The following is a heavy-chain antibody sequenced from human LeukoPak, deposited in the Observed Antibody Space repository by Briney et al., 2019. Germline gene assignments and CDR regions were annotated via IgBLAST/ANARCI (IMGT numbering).Heavy chain of an antibody. CDR2: INPNSGGT. V-gene: IGHV1-2*02. D-gene: IGHD1-20*01. Sequence: GASVKVSCKASGYTFTGYYMHWVRQAPGQGLEWMGWINPNSGGTNYAQKFQGRVTMTRDTSISTAYMELRRPRSDDTALYYCAREVDNYYFDYWGQGTLVTVSS. CDR3: AREVDNYYFDY. J-gene: IGHJ4*02. CDR1: GYTFTGYY.